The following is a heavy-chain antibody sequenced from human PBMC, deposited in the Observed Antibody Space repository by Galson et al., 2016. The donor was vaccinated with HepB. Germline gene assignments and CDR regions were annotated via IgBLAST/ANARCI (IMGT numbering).Heavy chain of an antibody. V-gene: IGHV6-1*01. CDR2: TFYRSTWEN. CDR3: ARAVMLGRGMDV. CDR1: GDSVYNNGAA. D-gene: IGHD3-10*01. Sequence: CAISGDSVYNNGAAWVWIRQSPSRGLEWLGRTFYRSTWENHYAGSVKHQITISPDTSRNQFSLHLNSVTPEDTALYYCARAVMLGRGMDVWGQGTTVTVSS. J-gene: IGHJ6*02.